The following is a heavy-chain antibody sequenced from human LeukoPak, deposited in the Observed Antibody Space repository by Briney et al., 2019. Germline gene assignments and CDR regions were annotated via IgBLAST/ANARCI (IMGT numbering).Heavy chain of an antibody. D-gene: IGHD6-19*01. CDR3: ARVLGSSGWWDYYYYYYMDV. Sequence: ASVKVSCKASGYTFTSYGISWVRQAPGQGLEWMGWISAYNGNTNYAQKLQGRVTMTTDTSTSTAYMELRSLRSDDTAVYYCARVLGSSGWWDYYYYYYMDVWGKGTTVTVSS. J-gene: IGHJ6*03. V-gene: IGHV1-18*01. CDR2: ISAYNGNT. CDR1: GYTFTSYG.